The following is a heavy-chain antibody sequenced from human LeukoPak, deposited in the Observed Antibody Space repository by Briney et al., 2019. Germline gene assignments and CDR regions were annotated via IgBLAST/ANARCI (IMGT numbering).Heavy chain of an antibody. CDR3: ARTSTSLFDY. Sequence: SETLSLTCTVSGGSISSSSYYWGWIRQPPGKGLEWIGSIYHSGSTYYNPSLKSRVTISVDTSKNQFSLKLSSVTAADTAVYYCARTSTSLFDYWGQGTLVTVSS. J-gene: IGHJ4*02. CDR2: IYHSGST. CDR1: GGSISSSSYY. V-gene: IGHV4-39*07.